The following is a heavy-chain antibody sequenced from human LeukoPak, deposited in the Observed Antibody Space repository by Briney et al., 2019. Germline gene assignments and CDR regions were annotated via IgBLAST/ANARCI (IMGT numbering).Heavy chain of an antibody. CDR2: ISGSGGST. CDR3: ANLNAPYWGNFDY. V-gene: IGHV3-23*01. J-gene: IGHJ4*02. D-gene: IGHD2-21*01. CDR1: GFTFSSYA. Sequence: GGSLRLSCAASGFTFSSYAMSWVRQAPGKGLEWVSTISGSGGSTYYADSVKGRFTISRDNSKNTLYLQMNNLRAEDTAVYYCANLNAPYWGNFDYWGQGTLVTVSS.